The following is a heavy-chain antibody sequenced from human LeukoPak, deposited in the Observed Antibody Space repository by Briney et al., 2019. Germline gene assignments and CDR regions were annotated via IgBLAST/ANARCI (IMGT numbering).Heavy chain of an antibody. Sequence: GGSLRLSCATSGVTVSSNYMSWVRQAPGKGLEWVSVIYDSGTTYYADSVKGRFLIFRDTSKNTVDLQMNSLRVEDTAVYYCAGRRSSGWYAYWGQGTLVTVSS. CDR3: AGRRSSGWYAY. CDR2: IYDSGTT. CDR1: GVTVSSNY. J-gene: IGHJ4*02. V-gene: IGHV3-53*01. D-gene: IGHD6-19*01.